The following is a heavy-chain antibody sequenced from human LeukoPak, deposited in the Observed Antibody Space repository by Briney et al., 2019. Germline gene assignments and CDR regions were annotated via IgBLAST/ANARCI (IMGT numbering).Heavy chain of an antibody. J-gene: IGHJ4*02. CDR3: ARVTGYMIEDYFDY. D-gene: IGHD3-22*01. CDR1: GGSFSGYY. CDR2: IYYSGST. Sequence: PSETLSLTCAVYGGSFSGYYWSWIRQPPGKGLEWIGYIYYSGSTNYNPSLKSRVTISVDTSKNQFSLRLRSVTAADTAVYYCARVTGYMIEDYFDYWGQGTLVTVSS. V-gene: IGHV4-59*01.